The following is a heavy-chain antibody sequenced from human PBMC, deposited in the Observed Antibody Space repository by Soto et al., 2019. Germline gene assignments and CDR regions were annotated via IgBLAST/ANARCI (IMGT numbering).Heavy chain of an antibody. V-gene: IGHV4-4*07. CDR1: FDSITTYY. D-gene: IGHD6-13*01. CDR3: ARYRNTWFQTEGMDV. CDR2: IDASGNT. J-gene: IGHJ6*02. Sequence: SETLSLTCTVSFDSITTYYWSWIRQPAWKGLEWIGRIDASGNTNYNPSLNSRVTMSIDTSKKQFSVKLTSVTAADTAIYYCARYRNTWFQTEGMDVWGQGTTVTVSS.